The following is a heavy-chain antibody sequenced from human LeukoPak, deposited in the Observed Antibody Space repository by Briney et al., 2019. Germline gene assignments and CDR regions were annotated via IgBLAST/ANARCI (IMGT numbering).Heavy chain of an antibody. CDR1: GFTFSRYR. J-gene: IGHJ4*02. V-gene: IGHV3-21*01. Sequence: PGGSLRLSCAASGFTFSRYRINWVRQAPGKGLEWVSSISGSGDYIYYADSVKDRFTISRDNAKNSLYLQVNSLRAEDTAVYYCARDPYYSSTKRYADYSGQGTLVTVPA. D-gene: IGHD2-2*01. CDR2: ISGSGDYI. CDR3: ARDPYYSSTKRYADY.